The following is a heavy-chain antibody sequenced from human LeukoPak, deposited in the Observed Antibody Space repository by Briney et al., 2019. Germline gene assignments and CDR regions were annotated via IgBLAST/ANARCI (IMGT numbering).Heavy chain of an antibody. CDR3: ARDKWEPRYAFDI. V-gene: IGHV1-18*01. D-gene: IGHD1-26*01. CDR2: ISAYNGNT. J-gene: IGHJ3*02. CDR1: GGTFSSYA. Sequence: ASVKVSCKASGGTFSSYAISWVRQAPGQGLEWMGWISAYNGNTNYAQKLQGRVTMTTDTSTSTAYMELRSLRSDDTAVYYCARDKWEPRYAFDIWGQGTMVTVSS.